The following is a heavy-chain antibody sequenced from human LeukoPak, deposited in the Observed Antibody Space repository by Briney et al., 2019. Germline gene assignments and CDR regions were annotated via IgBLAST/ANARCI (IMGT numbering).Heavy chain of an antibody. CDR3: ARSGAAWKPPTYFQD. V-gene: IGHV4-30-2*05. J-gene: IGHJ1*01. Sequence: PSETLSLTCTVSGGSISSGGYYWSWIRQPPGKGLEWIGYIYHSGSTYYNPSLKSRLTISVDTSKNQFSLKLSPVTAADTAVYYCARSGAAWKPPTYFQDWGQGTLVTVSS. CDR1: GGSISSGGYY. D-gene: IGHD1-1*01. CDR2: IYHSGST.